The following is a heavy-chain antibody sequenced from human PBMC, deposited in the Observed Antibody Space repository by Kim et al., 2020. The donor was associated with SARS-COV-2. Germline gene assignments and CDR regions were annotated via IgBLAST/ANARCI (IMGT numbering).Heavy chain of an antibody. CDR3: ARGIGGEQLPRTAYYYYGMDV. CDR1: GYTFTSYY. D-gene: IGHD6-13*01. V-gene: IGHV1-46*01. CDR2: INPSGGST. J-gene: IGHJ6*02. Sequence: ASVKVSCKASGYTFTSYYMHWVRQAPGQGLEWMGIINPSGGSTSYAQKFQGRVTMTRDTSTSTVYMELSSLRSEDTAVYYCARGIGGEQLPRTAYYYYGMDVWGQGTTVTVSS.